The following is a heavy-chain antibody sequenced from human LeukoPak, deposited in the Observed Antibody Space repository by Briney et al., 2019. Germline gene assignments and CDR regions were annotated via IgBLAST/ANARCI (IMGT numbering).Heavy chain of an antibody. CDR1: GFTFSSYW. J-gene: IGHJ5*02. D-gene: IGHD6-13*01. CDR2: IKQDGSEK. CDR3: ARDLVVSSSWLGWFDP. V-gene: IGHV3-7*01. Sequence: PGGSLRLSCAASGFTFSSYWMSWVRQAPGKGLEWVANIKQDGSEKYYVDSVKGRFTISRDNAKNSLYLQMNSLRAEDTAVYYCARDLVVSSSWLGWFDPWGQGTLVTVSS.